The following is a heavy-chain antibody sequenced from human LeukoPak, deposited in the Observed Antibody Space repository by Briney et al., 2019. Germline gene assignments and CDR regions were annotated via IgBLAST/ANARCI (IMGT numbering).Heavy chain of an antibody. Sequence: GGSLRLSCAASGFTFSSYSMNWVRQAPGKGLEWVSSISSSSSYIYYADSVKGRFTISRDNAKNSLYLQMNSLRAEDTAVYYCARDYDILTGHPYYGMDVWGQGTTVTVSS. CDR3: ARDYDILTGHPYYGMDV. CDR2: ISSSSSYI. D-gene: IGHD3-9*01. J-gene: IGHJ6*02. CDR1: GFTFSSYS. V-gene: IGHV3-21*01.